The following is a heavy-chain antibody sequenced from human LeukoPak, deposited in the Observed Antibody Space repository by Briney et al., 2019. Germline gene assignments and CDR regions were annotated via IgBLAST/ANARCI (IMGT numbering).Heavy chain of an antibody. CDR1: GFTFSSYG. D-gene: IGHD2-21*02. CDR2: TNWDGGRT. CDR3: ARDGLRRPPTPYCGGDCPLDY. V-gene: IGHV3-20*04. Sequence: GGSLRLSCAASGFTFSSYGMSWVRQAPGKGLEWVSGTNWDGGRTGYADSVKGRFTISRDNAKNSLYLQMNSLRVEDTAMYYCARDGLRRPPTPYCGGDCPLDYWGQGTLVSVSS. J-gene: IGHJ4*02.